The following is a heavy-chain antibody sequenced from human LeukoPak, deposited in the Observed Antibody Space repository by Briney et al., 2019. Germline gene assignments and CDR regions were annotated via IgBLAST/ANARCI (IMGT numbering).Heavy chain of an antibody. Sequence: SVKVSCKASGGTFSSYAISWVRQAPGQGLEWMGGIIPIFGTANYAQKFQVRVTITADESTSTAYMELSSLRSEDTAVYYCAVLLRVVNWLDRWGQGTLVTVSS. CDR1: GGTFSSYA. V-gene: IGHV1-69*01. D-gene: IGHD2-8*02. CDR3: AVLLRVVNWLDR. J-gene: IGHJ5*02. CDR2: IIPIFGTA.